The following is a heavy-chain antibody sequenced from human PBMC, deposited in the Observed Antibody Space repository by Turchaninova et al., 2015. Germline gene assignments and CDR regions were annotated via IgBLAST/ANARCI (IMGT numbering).Heavy chain of an antibody. V-gene: IGHV3-15*01. D-gene: IGHD3-22*01. CDR1: GSHFFNPW. CDR2: IKAQTDGGTK. CDR3: STDPFDISVYP. Sequence: EVQLVESGGGWVTPGGPLRRSCEASGSHFFNPWRNWVRQAPGKGLVWVGRIKAQTDGGTKEDASPVKGRFTISRDDSENTLYLQMTSLKTDDTALYYCSTDPFDISVYPWGQGTLVTVSS. J-gene: IGHJ5*02.